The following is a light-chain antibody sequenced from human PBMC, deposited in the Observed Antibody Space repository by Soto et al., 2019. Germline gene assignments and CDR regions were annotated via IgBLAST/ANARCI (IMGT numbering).Light chain of an antibody. J-gene: IGKJ1*01. CDR2: GVS. CDR3: QHSDTSSWT. CDR1: QSVTSNH. V-gene: IGKV3-20*01. Sequence: EIVLTQSLDTLSVSPGERTTLSCRASQSVTSNHVAWYQQKPGQAPRLLIYGVSSRATGIPDRFSGSGSGTDFTLTISRVEPEDFALYYCQHSDTSSWTFGQGTRVEIK.